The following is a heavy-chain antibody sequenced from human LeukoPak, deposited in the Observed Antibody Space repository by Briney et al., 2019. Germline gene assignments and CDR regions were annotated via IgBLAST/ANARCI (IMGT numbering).Heavy chain of an antibody. CDR1: GGTFSSYA. CDR3: AREIAAAVYLFDY. J-gene: IGHJ4*02. Sequence: SVKVTLKSSGGTFSSYAISWVRQAPGQGLEWMGRIIPILGIANYAQKFQGRVTITADKSTSTAYMELSSLRSEDTAVYYCAREIAAAVYLFDYWGQGTVDRVSS. D-gene: IGHD6-13*01. V-gene: IGHV1-69*04. CDR2: IIPILGIA.